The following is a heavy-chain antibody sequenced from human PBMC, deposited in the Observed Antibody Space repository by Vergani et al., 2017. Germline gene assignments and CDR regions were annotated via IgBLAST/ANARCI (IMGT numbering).Heavy chain of an antibody. CDR2: IYYSGLT. Sequence: QLQLQQSGPGLVKPSETLFLTCTVSADSISSGSYYWGWIRQPPGKSLEWIGSIYYSGLTYYNPSLKSRVAISVDTSKNQFSLKVTSVTAADTAVYFCARQRPGSGWSPGDFDDWGQGILDTVSS. CDR3: ARQRPGSGWSPGDFDD. J-gene: IGHJ4*02. D-gene: IGHD6-19*01. V-gene: IGHV4-39*01. CDR1: ADSISSGSYY.